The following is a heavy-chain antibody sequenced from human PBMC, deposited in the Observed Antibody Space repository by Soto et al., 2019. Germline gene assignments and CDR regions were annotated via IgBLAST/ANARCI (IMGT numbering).Heavy chain of an antibody. CDR3: ARFYREPNFDH. D-gene: IGHD4-4*01. V-gene: IGHV5-51*01. CDR1: GYNFTNYC. Sequence: GESLKISCEDSGYNFTNYCFGWVRQMAGKGLEWMGIICPGDSDTRYNPSFQGQVTFSADKSISTAYLQWSSLKASDTAMYYCARFYREPNFDHWGQGTLVTVSS. CDR2: ICPGDSDT. J-gene: IGHJ4*02.